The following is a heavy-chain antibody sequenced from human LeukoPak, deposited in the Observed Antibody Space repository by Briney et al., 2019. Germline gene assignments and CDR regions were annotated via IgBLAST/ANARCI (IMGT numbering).Heavy chain of an antibody. J-gene: IGHJ4*02. CDR2: INKDGSEE. V-gene: IGHV3-7*03. CDR3: ARWPHCQDF. Sequence: GGSLRLSCAASGFTFSDFYMSWVRQAPGKGLEWVADINKDGSEEKYVDSVKGRFTISRDNAKNSLYLQMSSLRADDTAVYYCARWPHCQDFWGRGTRVTVSS. CDR1: GFTFSDFY.